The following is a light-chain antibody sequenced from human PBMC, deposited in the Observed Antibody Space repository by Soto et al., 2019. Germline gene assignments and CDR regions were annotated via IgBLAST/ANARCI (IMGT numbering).Light chain of an antibody. CDR1: QDISTY. CDR2: GAS. J-gene: IGKJ5*01. CDR3: QHYTLYSAP. V-gene: IGKV1-5*01. Sequence: RLTQSPSSLSASVGDTVTISCRASQDISTYLAWYQQKPGKAPTLLIFGASSLHNGVPFRFAGSGSGSEFTLTINRLQPDDFATYFCQHYTLYSAPFGQGTR.